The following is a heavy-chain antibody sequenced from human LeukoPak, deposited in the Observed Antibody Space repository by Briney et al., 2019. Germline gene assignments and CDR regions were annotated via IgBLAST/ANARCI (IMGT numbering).Heavy chain of an antibody. D-gene: IGHD3-22*01. Sequence: GGSLRLSCAASGFTFGSYWMHWVRQAPGKGLVWVSRINSDGSSTSYADSVKGRFTISRDNAKNTLYLQMNSLRAEDTAVYYCARAVRDSSGYSDFDYWGQGTLVTVSS. CDR1: GFTFGSYW. V-gene: IGHV3-74*01. CDR2: INSDGSST. CDR3: ARAVRDSSGYSDFDY. J-gene: IGHJ4*02.